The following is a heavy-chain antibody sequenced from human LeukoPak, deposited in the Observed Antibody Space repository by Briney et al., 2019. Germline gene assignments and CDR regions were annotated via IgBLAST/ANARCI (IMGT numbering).Heavy chain of an antibody. J-gene: IGHJ4*02. V-gene: IGHV4-4*02. CDR1: GGSISSSNW. CDR2: IYHSGST. Sequence: PSETLSLTCAVSGGSISSSNWWSWVRQPPGKGPEWIGSIYHSGSTYYNPSLRSRVTISVDTSKNQFSLKVSSVTAADTAVYYCARGLWFGDENPPYFDYWGQGILVTVSS. D-gene: IGHD3-10*01. CDR3: ARGLWFGDENPPYFDY.